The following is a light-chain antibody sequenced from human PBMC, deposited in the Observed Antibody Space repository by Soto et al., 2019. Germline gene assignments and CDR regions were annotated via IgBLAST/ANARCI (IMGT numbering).Light chain of an antibody. Sequence: DIQMTQSPSSVSASVGDRVSITCRARQGISSWLAWYQQKPGRAPKLLIYTGSSLQSGVPSRFSGTGSETDFTLTISSPQPEDVATYYCQQANSFPLTFGGGTKVEIK. V-gene: IGKV1-12*01. CDR1: QGISSW. J-gene: IGKJ4*01. CDR3: QQANSFPLT. CDR2: TGS.